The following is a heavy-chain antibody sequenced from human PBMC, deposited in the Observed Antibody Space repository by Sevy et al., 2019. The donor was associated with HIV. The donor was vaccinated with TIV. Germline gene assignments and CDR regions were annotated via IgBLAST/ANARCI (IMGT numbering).Heavy chain of an antibody. CDR2: IKEDGSQI. J-gene: IGHJ3*02. V-gene: IGHV3-7*01. CDR3: AIAGDNSLIVGVTTGAFDI. CDR1: GFTFSNFW. Sequence: GGSLRLSCAVSGFTFSNFWMSWVRQAPGRGLEWMANIKEDGSQIYYLDSVKGRFTISRDNAKNSLYLQMDSLRAEDTAVYYCAIAGDNSLIVGVTTGAFDIWGQGTMVTVSS. D-gene: IGHD1-26*01.